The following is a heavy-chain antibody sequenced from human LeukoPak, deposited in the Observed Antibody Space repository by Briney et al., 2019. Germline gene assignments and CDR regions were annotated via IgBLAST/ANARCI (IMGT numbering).Heavy chain of an antibody. CDR3: AREYCGGDCYLDY. V-gene: IGHV4-31*03. Sequence: SETLSLTCTVSGGSINTGGHYWSWLRQHPEKGLEWIGYIYYSGSTYYNPSLKSRVTMSIDTSKNQFSLKLSSVTAADTAVYYCAREYCGGDCYLDYWGQGSLVTVSS. J-gene: IGHJ4*02. CDR1: GGSINTGGHY. CDR2: IYYSGST. D-gene: IGHD2-21*02.